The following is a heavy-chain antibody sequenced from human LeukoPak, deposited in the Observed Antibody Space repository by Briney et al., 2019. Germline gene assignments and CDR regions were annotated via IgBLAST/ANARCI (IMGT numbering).Heavy chain of an antibody. CDR1: GGTFSSYT. V-gene: IGHV1-69*13. J-gene: IGHJ5*02. D-gene: IGHD5-24*01. Sequence: GASVKVSCKASGGTFSSYTISWVRQAPGQGLEWMGGIIPIFGTANYAQKFQGRVTITADESTSTAYMELSSLRSEDTAVYYCAREMATIPNWFDPWGQGTLVTVSS. CDR2: IIPIFGTA. CDR3: AREMATIPNWFDP.